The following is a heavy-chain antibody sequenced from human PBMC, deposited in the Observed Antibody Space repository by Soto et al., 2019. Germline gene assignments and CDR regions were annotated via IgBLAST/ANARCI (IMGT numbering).Heavy chain of an antibody. J-gene: IGHJ4*02. Sequence: QIQLVQSGGEVKEPGASVKVSCKASGYTFTSYGISWVRQAPGQGLEWMGWISPYNGNTDYAQNLQGRVTMTADTSKSTAYMELRSLRSDDTAVYYCARGGIVRGLISKYYFDYWGQGTLVTVSS. CDR2: ISPYNGNT. D-gene: IGHD3-10*01. V-gene: IGHV1-18*01. CDR3: ARGGIVRGLISKYYFDY. CDR1: GYTFTSYG.